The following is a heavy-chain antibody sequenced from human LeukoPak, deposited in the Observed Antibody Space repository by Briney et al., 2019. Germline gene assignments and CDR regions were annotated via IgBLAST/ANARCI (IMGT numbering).Heavy chain of an antibody. Sequence: ASVKVSCKASGYTFTSYYMHWVRQAPGQGLEWMGIINPSGGSTSYAQKFQGRVTMTRDTSTSTVYMELSSLRSEDTAVYYCARDPSGTGSSSWSKDAFDIWGQGTMVTVSS. D-gene: IGHD6-13*01. CDR1: GYTFTSYY. CDR2: INPSGGST. V-gene: IGHV1-46*01. CDR3: ARDPSGTGSSSWSKDAFDI. J-gene: IGHJ3*02.